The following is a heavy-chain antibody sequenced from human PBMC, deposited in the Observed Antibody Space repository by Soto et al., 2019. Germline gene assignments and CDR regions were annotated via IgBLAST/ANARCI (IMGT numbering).Heavy chain of an antibody. D-gene: IGHD6-6*01. CDR1: GFSLSTFGMG. J-gene: IGHJ4*02. Sequence: SGPTLVNPTQTLTLTCTFSGFSLSTFGMGVGWIRQPPGKALEWLALIYWNDDKRYSPSLKSRLTITKDTSKNLVVLIMTNMDPVDTATYYCVNSPSSSPSDYWGQGTPVTVSS. CDR3: VNSPSSSPSDY. CDR2: IYWNDDK. V-gene: IGHV2-5*01.